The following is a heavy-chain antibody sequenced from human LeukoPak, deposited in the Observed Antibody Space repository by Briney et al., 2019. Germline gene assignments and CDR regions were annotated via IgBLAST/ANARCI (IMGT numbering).Heavy chain of an antibody. CDR3: ARGYHGSFDC. V-gene: IGHV1-18*01. J-gene: IGHJ4*02. CDR2: IHTYNGHT. Sequence: GAPVKVSCKSSGYTFNSYGITWVRQAPGQGLEWMGWIHTYNGHTNYAQKLQGRVTITTDTSTSTAYMELRSLRSDDTAVYYCARGYHGSFDCLGQGTLVTVSS. CDR1: GYTFNSYG. D-gene: IGHD1-14*01.